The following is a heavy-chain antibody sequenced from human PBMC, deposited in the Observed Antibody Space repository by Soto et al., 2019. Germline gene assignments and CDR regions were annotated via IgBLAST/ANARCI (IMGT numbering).Heavy chain of an antibody. D-gene: IGHD4-17*01. CDR2: IIPILGIA. CDR3: AMAPTVTTGWFDP. V-gene: IGHV1-69*02. J-gene: IGHJ5*02. Sequence: QVQLVQSGAEVKKPGSSVKVSCKASGGTFSSYTISWVRQAPGQGLEWMGRIIPILGIANYAQKFQGRVTMTADKSTSTAYMELSSLRSEDTAVYYCAMAPTVTTGWFDPWGQGTLVTVSS. CDR1: GGTFSSYT.